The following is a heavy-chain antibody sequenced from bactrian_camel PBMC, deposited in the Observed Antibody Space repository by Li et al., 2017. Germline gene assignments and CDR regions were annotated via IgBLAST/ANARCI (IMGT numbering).Heavy chain of an antibody. V-gene: IGHV3S53*01. Sequence: QVQLVESGGGSVQAGGSLRLSCVASGAAYSSYCMGWFRQAPGKEREGLAGIDRDDTTSYADSVTGRFTISRDNAKNMVYLQMNSLKSEDTARYYCKRDGLDYDSIQRRGRGTQVTVS. D-gene: IGHD6*01. CDR2: IDRDDTT. J-gene: IGHJ4*01. CDR1: GAAYSSYC.